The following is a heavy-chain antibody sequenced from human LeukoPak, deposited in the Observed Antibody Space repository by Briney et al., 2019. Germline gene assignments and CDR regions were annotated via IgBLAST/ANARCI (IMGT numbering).Heavy chain of an antibody. CDR3: ARGRPYTGGYHLDF. Sequence: SETLSLTCTISDDSINSDLYFGGWVRQPAGEGLEWIGNMYHSGSAFYSPSLKSRVTMSVDTSKNQFFLKLNSVTAADTAVYYCARGRPYTGGYHLDFWGQGTLVTVSA. V-gene: IGHV4-39*01. CDR2: MYHSGSA. J-gene: IGHJ4*02. CDR1: DDSINSDLYF. D-gene: IGHD1-26*01.